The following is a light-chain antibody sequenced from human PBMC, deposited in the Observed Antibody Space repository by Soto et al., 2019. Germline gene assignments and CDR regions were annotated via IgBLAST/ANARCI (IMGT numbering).Light chain of an antibody. CDR3: QQYGSSPST. Sequence: EIVLTQSPGTLSLSPGDTATLSCRASQSVYSTYLAWYQHKVGQAPRLLIYGSSTRATGITDRFSGSGSGTDFTLTIRRLEPEDFAVYYCQQYGSSPSTFGQGTKVEVK. CDR1: QSVYSTY. J-gene: IGKJ1*01. CDR2: GSS. V-gene: IGKV3-20*01.